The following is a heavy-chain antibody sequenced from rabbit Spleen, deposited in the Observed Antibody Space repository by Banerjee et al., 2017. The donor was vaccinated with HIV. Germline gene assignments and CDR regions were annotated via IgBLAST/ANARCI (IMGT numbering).Heavy chain of an antibody. D-gene: IGHD5-1*01. CDR3: ARGGEGGYGYLDL. J-gene: IGHJ4*01. V-gene: IGHV1S40*01. CDR2: IDAGSSGFT. Sequence: LVESGGDLVKPGASLTLTCTASGVSFSSNYYMCWVRQAPGKGLEWIACIDAGSSGFTYFATWAKGRFTCSKTSSTTVTLQMTSLTAADTATYFCARGGEGGYGYLDLWGPGTLVTVS. CDR1: GVSFSSNYY.